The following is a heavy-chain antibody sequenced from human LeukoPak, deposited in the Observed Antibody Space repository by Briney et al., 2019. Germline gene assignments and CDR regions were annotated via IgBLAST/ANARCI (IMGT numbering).Heavy chain of an antibody. V-gene: IGHV3-11*04. CDR1: GFTFRDYY. CDR3: ARDHSGGGSSGWYAITY. CDR2: ISSSGSTI. D-gene: IGHD6-19*01. Sequence: GGPLRLSXAASGFTFRDYYMSWIRQAPGKGLEWVSYISSSGSTIYYADSVKGRFTISRDNAKNSLYLQMNSLRAEDTAVYYCARDHSGGGSSGWYAITYWGQGTLVTVSS. J-gene: IGHJ4*02.